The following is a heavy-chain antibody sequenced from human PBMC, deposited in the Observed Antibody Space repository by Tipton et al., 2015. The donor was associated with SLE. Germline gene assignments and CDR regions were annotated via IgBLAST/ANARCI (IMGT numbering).Heavy chain of an antibody. CDR2: IHYSGST. D-gene: IGHD3-22*01. CDR1: GGSVSSGSYY. J-gene: IGHJ4*02. CDR3: ARDDPDGESSGKPGDH. V-gene: IGHV4-61*01. Sequence: GLVKPSETLSLTCTVSGGSVSSGSYYWSWIRQPPGKGLEWIGYIHYSGSTNYNPSLKSRVTISVDTSKNQLSLKLSSVTAADTAVYYCARDDPDGESSGKPGDHWGQGTLVTVSS.